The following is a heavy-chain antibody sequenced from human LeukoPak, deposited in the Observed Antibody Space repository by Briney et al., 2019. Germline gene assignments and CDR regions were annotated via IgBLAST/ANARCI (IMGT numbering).Heavy chain of an antibody. D-gene: IGHD3-9*01. CDR1: GGSISSRSHY. CDR3: ARVERSYYDILTGYYLPDY. V-gene: IGHV4-39*07. Sequence: SETLSLTCTVSGGSISSRSHYWCWIRQPPGKGLEWLGSIYYSGSTNYNPSLKSRVTISVDTSKNQFSLKLSSVTAADTAVYYCARVERSYYDILTGYYLPDYWGQGTLVTVSS. J-gene: IGHJ4*02. CDR2: IYYSGST.